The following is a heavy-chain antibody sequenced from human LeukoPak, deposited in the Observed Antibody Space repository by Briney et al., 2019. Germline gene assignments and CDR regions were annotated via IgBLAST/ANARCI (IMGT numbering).Heavy chain of an antibody. CDR1: GFTFTNYD. Sequence: ASVKVSCKATGFTFTNYDINWVRQATGKGLEWMGWMNPINGNTGYAQKFQGRVTMTRDTSISTAYMELRSLTSEDTAVYYCVRDPDSSGSTFDYWGQGTLVTVSS. V-gene: IGHV1-8*01. D-gene: IGHD3-22*01. J-gene: IGHJ4*02. CDR3: VRDPDSSGSTFDY. CDR2: MNPINGNT.